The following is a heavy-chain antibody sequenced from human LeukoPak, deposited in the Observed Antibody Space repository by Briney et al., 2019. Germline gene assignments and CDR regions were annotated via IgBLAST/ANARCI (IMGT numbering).Heavy chain of an antibody. J-gene: IGHJ4*02. CDR3: ARGGKHALYYFDY. CDR1: GFTFSTYY. Sequence: GGSLRLSCAASGFTFSTYYMNWVRQAPGKGLEWVSSVKGRFTISRDNAKNSLYLQMNSLRAEDTAVYYCARGGKHALYYFDYWGQGTLVTVSS. V-gene: IGHV3-69-1*02. D-gene: IGHD5-12*01.